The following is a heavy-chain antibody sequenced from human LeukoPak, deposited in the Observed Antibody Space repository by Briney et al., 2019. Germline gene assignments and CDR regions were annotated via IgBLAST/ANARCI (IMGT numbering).Heavy chain of an antibody. CDR3: ARAFLGYCSGGSCRALDV. CDR1: GYTFTSYA. Sequence: ASVKVSCKASGYTFTSYAMHWVRQAPGQRLEWMGWINAGSGNTKYSQKFQGRVTITRDTSASTAYMELSSLRSEDTAVYYCARAFLGYCSGGSCRALDVWGQGTTVTVSS. CDR2: INAGSGNT. V-gene: IGHV1-3*01. J-gene: IGHJ6*02. D-gene: IGHD2-15*01.